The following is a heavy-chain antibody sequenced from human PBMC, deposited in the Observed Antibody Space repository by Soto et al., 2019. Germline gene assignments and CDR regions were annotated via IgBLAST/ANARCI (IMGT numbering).Heavy chain of an antibody. CDR3: AKSKDSTIFGVVIYYFDT. CDR1: GVTLWSLG. Sequence: PSWCMGIGCASSGVTLWSLGVDGVRKEQGKGLEWVSSLSPNGASTYYADSVKGRFTISRDNAKNTLFLQMDSLRAEDTAVYSCAKSKDSTIFGVVIYYFDTWGQGALVNVSS. CDR2: LSPNGAST. D-gene: IGHD3-3*01. J-gene: IGHJ4*02. V-gene: IGHV3-23*01.